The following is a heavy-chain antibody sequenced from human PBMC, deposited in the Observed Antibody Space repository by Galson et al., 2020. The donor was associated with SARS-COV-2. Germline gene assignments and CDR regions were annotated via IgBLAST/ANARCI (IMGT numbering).Heavy chain of an antibody. D-gene: IGHD2-15*01. CDR3: ARTPCSGGTCYPFDAFDI. Sequence: GESLKISCKGSGYSFTNYWIGWERQKPGKGLEWMATIYPNDSYTTYGPPFHGQVTVSADKSISTAYLQWSSLKASDTAMYYCARTPCSGGTCYPFDAFDIWGQGTMVSVSS. J-gene: IGHJ3*02. CDR2: IYPNDSYT. V-gene: IGHV5-51*01. CDR1: GYSFTNYW.